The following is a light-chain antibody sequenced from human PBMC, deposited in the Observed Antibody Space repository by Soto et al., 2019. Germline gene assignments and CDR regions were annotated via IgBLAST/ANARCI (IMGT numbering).Light chain of an antibody. CDR3: SACAGSPWV. Sequence: QSVLTQPPSASGSPGQSVTISCTGTSSDVGGYNYVSWYQQHPGKAPKLMIYEVSKRPSGVPDRFSGSKSGNTASLTVSGQQEDDESDYYCSACAGSPWVFGGGTKLTVL. CDR1: SSDVGGYNY. J-gene: IGLJ3*02. V-gene: IGLV2-8*01. CDR2: EVS.